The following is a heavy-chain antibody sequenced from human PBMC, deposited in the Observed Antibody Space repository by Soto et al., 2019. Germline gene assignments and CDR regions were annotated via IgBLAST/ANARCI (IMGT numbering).Heavy chain of an antibody. D-gene: IGHD2-2*01. V-gene: IGHV4-59*01. CDR1: GGPISSYY. CDR3: ARAVLPATAPFDY. J-gene: IGHJ4*02. Sequence: PSETLSLTCIVSGGPISSYYWSWIRQPPGKGLEWIGYIYYSGSTNYNPSLKSRVTISVDTSKNQFSLKLSSVTAADTAVYYCARAVLPATAPFDYWGQGTLVTVSP. CDR2: IYYSGST.